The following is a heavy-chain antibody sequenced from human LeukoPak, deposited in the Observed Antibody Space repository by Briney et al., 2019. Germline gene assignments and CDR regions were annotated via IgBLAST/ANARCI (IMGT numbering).Heavy chain of an antibody. CDR1: GFSFGSSW. J-gene: IGHJ4*02. Sequence: GGSLTLSLSVSGFSFGSSWVYSARQAPGKGLVWVSHINPDGTTTTYADSVKGRFTISRDNAKDTLYLQMDSLRADDTAVYYLPTGKRLDFWGQGTLVIASS. V-gene: IGHV3-74*01. D-gene: IGHD6-25*01. CDR2: INPDGTTT. CDR3: PTGKRLDF.